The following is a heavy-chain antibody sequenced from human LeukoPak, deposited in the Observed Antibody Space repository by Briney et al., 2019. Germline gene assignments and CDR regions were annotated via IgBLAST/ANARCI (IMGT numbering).Heavy chain of an antibody. CDR3: ARSLDSSGYYQLVVDY. V-gene: IGHV1-18*01. CDR1: GYTFTSYG. Sequence: ASVTVSCKASGYTFTSYGISWVRQAPGQGLEWMGWISAYNGNTNYAQKLQGRVTMTTDTSTSTAYMELRSLRSDDTAVYYCARSLDSSGYYQLVVDYWGQGTLVTVSS. J-gene: IGHJ4*02. D-gene: IGHD3-22*01. CDR2: ISAYNGNT.